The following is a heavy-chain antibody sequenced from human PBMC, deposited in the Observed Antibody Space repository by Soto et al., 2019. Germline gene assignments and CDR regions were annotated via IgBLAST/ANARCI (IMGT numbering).Heavy chain of an antibody. CDR2: IYYSGST. J-gene: IGHJ5*02. D-gene: IGHD2-15*01. CDR1: GGSISSGGYY. Sequence: PSETLSLTCTVSGGSISSGGYYWSWIRQHPGKGLEWIGYIYYSGSTYYNPSLKSRVTISVDTSKNQFSLKLSSVTAADTAVYYCARGLLHRGGIDPWGQGTLVTVSS. V-gene: IGHV4-31*03. CDR3: ARGLLHRGGIDP.